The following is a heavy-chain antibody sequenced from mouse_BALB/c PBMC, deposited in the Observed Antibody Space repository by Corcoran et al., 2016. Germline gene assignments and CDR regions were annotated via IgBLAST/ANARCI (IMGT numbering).Heavy chain of an antibody. Sequence: EVLLQQSGPELVKPGASVKIPCKASGYRFPDYNIDGVRQSHGKSLELIGDINPRSGGTIYNQTFKGKATLTVDKSSSTAYMELHSLTSEDSAVYYCARCCITTFDYWGQGTSVTVSS. CDR3: ARCCITTFDY. J-gene: IGHJ2*03. CDR1: GYRFPDYN. D-gene: IGHD1-1*01. V-gene: IGHV1-18*01. CDR2: INPRSGGT.